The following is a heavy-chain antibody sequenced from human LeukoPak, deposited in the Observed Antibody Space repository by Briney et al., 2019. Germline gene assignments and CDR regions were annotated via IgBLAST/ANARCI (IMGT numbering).Heavy chain of an antibody. V-gene: IGHV3-7*01. J-gene: IGHJ4*02. CDR1: GFTFSSYW. Sequence: GGSLRPSCAASGFTFSSYWMSLVRQAPGKGLEWVANMKYAGSEKYYVDSVKGRFTISRDNAKNSLYLQMNSLRAEDTAVYYCARDIEAAGLFLDYWGQGTLVTVSS. D-gene: IGHD6-13*01. CDR2: MKYAGSEK. CDR3: ARDIEAAGLFLDY.